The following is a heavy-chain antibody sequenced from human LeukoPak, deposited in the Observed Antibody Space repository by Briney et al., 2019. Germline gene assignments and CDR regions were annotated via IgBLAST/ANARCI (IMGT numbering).Heavy chain of an antibody. CDR2: ITPIFGTA. CDR3: ARWAGYCSITNCYTAFDF. V-gene: IGHV1-69*13. CDR1: GGTFSNYA. Sequence: SVKVSCKASGGTFSNYAINWVRQAPGQGLEWVGGITPIFGTANYEKRFQGRVTITADESTSTAYMALSSLRSEDTAVYYCARWAGYCSITNCYTAFDFWGQGTLVTVSS. J-gene: IGHJ4*02. D-gene: IGHD2-2*02.